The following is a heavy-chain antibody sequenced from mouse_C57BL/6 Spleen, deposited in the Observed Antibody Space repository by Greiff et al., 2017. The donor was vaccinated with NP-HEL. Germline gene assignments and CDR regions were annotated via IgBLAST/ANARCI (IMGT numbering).Heavy chain of an antibody. J-gene: IGHJ3*01. D-gene: IGHD2-4*01. Sequence: QVQLQQSGAELVRPGASVKLSCKASGYTFTDYYINWVKQRPGQGLEWIARIYPGSGNTYYNEKFKGKATLTAEKSSSTAYMQLSSLTSEDSAVYFCARGDYDVGFAYWGQGTLVTVSA. CDR1: GYTFTDYY. CDR3: ARGDYDVGFAY. CDR2: IYPGSGNT. V-gene: IGHV1-76*01.